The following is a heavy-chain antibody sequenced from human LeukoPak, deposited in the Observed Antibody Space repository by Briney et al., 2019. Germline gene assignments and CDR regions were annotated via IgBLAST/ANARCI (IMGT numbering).Heavy chain of an antibody. CDR1: GGSFSSYG. J-gene: IGHJ5*02. CDR3: AREDHTANNWFDP. Sequence: SVKVSCEASGGSFSSYGISWVRQAPGQGLEWMGGIIPMLGRSNYAQKFQGRVTISTDESTSTAYMEMSSLRSEDTAVYYCAREDHTANNWFDPWGQGTLVTVSS. D-gene: IGHD5-18*01. V-gene: IGHV1-69*05. CDR2: IIPMLGRS.